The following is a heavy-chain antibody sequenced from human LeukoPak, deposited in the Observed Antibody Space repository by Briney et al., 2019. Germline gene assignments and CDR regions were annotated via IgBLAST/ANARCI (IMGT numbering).Heavy chain of an antibody. CDR3: ANDPYSSSWSVDY. CDR2: IYSGGST. J-gene: IGHJ4*02. Sequence: GGSLRLSCAASGFTFSNAWMSWVRQAPGKGLEWVSVIYSGGSTYYADSVKGRFTISRDNSKNTLYLQMNSLRAEDTAVYYCANDPYSSSWSVDYWGQGTLVTASS. D-gene: IGHD6-13*01. CDR1: GFTFSNAW. V-gene: IGHV3-66*02.